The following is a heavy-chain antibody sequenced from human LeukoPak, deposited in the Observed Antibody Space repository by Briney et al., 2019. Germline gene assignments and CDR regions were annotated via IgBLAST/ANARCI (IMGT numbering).Heavy chain of an antibody. CDR3: ASLDTAKQPLANH. V-gene: IGHV3-7*03. D-gene: IGHD5-18*01. J-gene: IGHJ5*02. Sequence: GGSLRLSCVASGLTVSNHWMSWVRQAPGKGLEWVANIREERGQEYYVGSVKGRLTISKNSAKNSLYLQMNTLRVEDTAMYYCASLDTAKQPLANHWGQGTLVTVSS. CDR2: IREERGQE. CDR1: GLTVSNHW.